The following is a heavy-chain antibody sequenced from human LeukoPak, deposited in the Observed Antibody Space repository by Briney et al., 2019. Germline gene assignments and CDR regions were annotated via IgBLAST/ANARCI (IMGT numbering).Heavy chain of an antibody. CDR3: ARHGIAAAGSYYFDY. Sequence: GESLKISCKGSGYSFNSYWIGWVRQMPGKGLEWMGIIYPGDSETRYSPSFQGQVTISADKSISTAYLQWSSLKASDTAMYYCARHGIAAAGSYYFDYWGQGTLVTVSS. CDR2: IYPGDSET. V-gene: IGHV5-51*01. J-gene: IGHJ4*02. D-gene: IGHD6-13*01. CDR1: GYSFNSYW.